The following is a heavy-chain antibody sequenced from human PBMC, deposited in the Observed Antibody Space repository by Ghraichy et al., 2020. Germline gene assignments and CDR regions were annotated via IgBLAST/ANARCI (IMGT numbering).Heavy chain of an antibody. CDR2: INHSGST. CDR3: ARGPRGYCSSTSCQRGAFDI. J-gene: IGHJ3*02. CDR1: GGSFSGYY. V-gene: IGHV4-34*01. D-gene: IGHD2-2*03. Sequence: SETLSLTCAVYGGSFSGYYWSWIRQPPGKGLEWIGEINHSGSTNYNPSLKSRVTISVDTSKNQFSLKLSSVTAADTAVYYCARGPRGYCSSTSCQRGAFDIWGQGTMVTVSS.